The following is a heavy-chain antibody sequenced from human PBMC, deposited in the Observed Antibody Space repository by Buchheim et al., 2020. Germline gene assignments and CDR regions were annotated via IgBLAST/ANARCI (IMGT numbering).Heavy chain of an antibody. CDR1: GGSISSNYW. J-gene: IGHJ6*02. V-gene: IGHV4-4*02. Sequence: QVQLQESGPGLVKPSGTLSLTCDVSGGSISSNYWWRWVRQPPGMGLEWLGEIYHSGSTNYNPSLKSRVTISVDKSKNPFSPKLTSVTAADTAVYYCARIPYYYYGLDVWGQGTT. D-gene: IGHD2-21*01. CDR2: IYHSGST. CDR3: ARIPYYYYGLDV.